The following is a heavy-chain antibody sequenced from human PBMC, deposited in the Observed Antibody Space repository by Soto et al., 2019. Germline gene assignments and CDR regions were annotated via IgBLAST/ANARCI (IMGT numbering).Heavy chain of an antibody. CDR2: ILGTGTTV. J-gene: IGHJ5*02. Sequence: PGGSLILSCASSGFPFSSTDMSWVRQAPGKGLEWVSTILGTGTTVFYADSVKGRFTVSRDNSNNTLYVQMNNLRADDTAVYYCVKNSGWFNTWGQGALVTVSS. D-gene: IGHD3-10*01. CDR3: VKNSGWFNT. V-gene: IGHV3-23*01. CDR1: GFPFSSTD.